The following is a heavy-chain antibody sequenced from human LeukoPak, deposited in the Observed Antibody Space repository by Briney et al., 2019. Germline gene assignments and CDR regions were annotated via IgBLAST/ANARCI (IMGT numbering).Heavy chain of an antibody. V-gene: IGHV1-2*02. CDR3: AREYYDYVWGSHRYTVYYFDY. J-gene: IGHJ4*02. CDR1: GYTFTGYY. Sequence: ASVKVSCKASGYTFTGYYMHWVRQAPGQGLEWMGWINPNSGGTNYAQKFQGRVTMTRDTSISTAYMELSRLRSDDTAVYYCAREYYDYVWGSHRYTVYYFDYWGQRTLVTVSS. D-gene: IGHD3-16*02. CDR2: INPNSGGT.